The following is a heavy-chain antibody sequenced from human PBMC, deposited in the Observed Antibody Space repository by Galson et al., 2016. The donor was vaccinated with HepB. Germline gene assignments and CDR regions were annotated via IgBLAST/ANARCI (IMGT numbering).Heavy chain of an antibody. D-gene: IGHD6-13*01. CDR3: VKDTRLSSSDPIVDY. J-gene: IGHJ4*02. CDR1: GFTFSRFA. Sequence: SLRLSCAASGFTFSRFAMHWVRQVPGKGPEYVSAISSNGGSTKYADSVKGRFSISRDNSKNTLYLQMSSLRTEDTAVYYCVKDTRLSSSDPIVDYWGQGTLVTVSS. V-gene: IGHV3-64D*06. CDR2: ISSNGGST.